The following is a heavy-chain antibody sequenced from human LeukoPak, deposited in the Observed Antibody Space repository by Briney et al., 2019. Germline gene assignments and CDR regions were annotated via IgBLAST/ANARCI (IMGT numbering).Heavy chain of an antibody. CDR3: ARLIVGSSSTGWFDP. J-gene: IGHJ5*02. V-gene: IGHV5-51*01. Sequence: PGESPQISCQSSGYTFTSYWIGWVRQLPGKGLQWMGIIYPGDSDTTYSPSFQGQVTISADKSISTAYLQWSSLKASDTAIYYCARLIVGSSSTGWFDPWGQGTLVTVSS. CDR2: IYPGDSDT. CDR1: GYTFTSYW. D-gene: IGHD6-6*01.